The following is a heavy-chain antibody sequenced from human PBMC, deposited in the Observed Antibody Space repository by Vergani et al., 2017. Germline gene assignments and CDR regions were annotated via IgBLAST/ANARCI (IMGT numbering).Heavy chain of an antibody. V-gene: IGHV3-30*02. CDR2: IRYDGSNK. CDR3: AKDRSRNFDY. J-gene: IGHJ4*02. CDR1: GFTFSSYG. Sequence: QVQLVESGGGVVQPGGSLRLSCAASGFTFSSYGMHWVRQAPGKGLEWVAFIRYDGSNKYYADSVKGRFTISRDNSKNTLYLQMNSLRAEDTAVYYCAKDRSRNFDYWGQGTLVTVSS.